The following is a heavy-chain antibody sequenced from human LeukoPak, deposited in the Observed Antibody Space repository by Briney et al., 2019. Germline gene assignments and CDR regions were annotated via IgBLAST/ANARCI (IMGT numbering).Heavy chain of an antibody. Sequence: GGSLRLSCAASGLTFSSYGMHWVRQAPGKGLEWVAFIRYDGSNKYYADSVKGRFTIYRDNSKNTLYLQMNSLRAEDTAVYYCAKSPYSSSSFFDYWGQGTLVTVSS. CDR3: AKSPYSSSSFFDY. V-gene: IGHV3-30*02. CDR2: IRYDGSNK. D-gene: IGHD6-6*01. J-gene: IGHJ4*02. CDR1: GLTFSSYG.